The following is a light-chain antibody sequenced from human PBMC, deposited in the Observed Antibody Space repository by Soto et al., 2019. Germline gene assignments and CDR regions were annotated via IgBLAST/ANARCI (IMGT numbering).Light chain of an antibody. Sequence: DIVMTQSPDSLAVSLGERATINCKSSQSVLYSSNNKNYLAWYQQRPGQPPKLLMYWASTRESGVPDRFSGSGSGTDFTLTITSLQAEDVAVYYRQQYESTPPTFGQGTKLEIK. V-gene: IGKV4-1*01. CDR2: WAS. J-gene: IGKJ2*01. CDR1: QSVLYSSNNKNY. CDR3: QQYESTPPT.